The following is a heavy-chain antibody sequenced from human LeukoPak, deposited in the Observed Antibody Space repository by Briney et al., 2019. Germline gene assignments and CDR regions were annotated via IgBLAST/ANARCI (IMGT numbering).Heavy chain of an antibody. Sequence: GGSLRLSCAASGFTVSSKYMSWVRQAPGKGLEWVSVIYSGGSTYYADSVKGRFTISRDNSKNTLYLQMNSLRAEDTAVYYCARGGGRDGYNLYYFDYWGQGTLVTVSS. D-gene: IGHD5-24*01. J-gene: IGHJ4*02. CDR1: GFTVSSKY. CDR3: ARGGGRDGYNLYYFDY. V-gene: IGHV3-66*01. CDR2: IYSGGST.